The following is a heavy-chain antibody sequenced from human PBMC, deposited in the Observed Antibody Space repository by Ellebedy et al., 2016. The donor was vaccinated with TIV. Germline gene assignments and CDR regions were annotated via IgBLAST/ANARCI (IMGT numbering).Heavy chain of an antibody. D-gene: IGHD5-18*01. CDR1: GFTFSSYG. CDR2: ISYDGSNK. Sequence: GESLKISCAASGFTFSSYGMHWVRQAPGKGLEWVAVISYDGSNKYYADSVKGRFTISRDNSKNTLYLQMNSLKTEDTAVYYGTTDCGGYSYDAVDVWGQGTTVTVSS. V-gene: IGHV3-30*03. CDR3: TTDCGGYSYDAVDV. J-gene: IGHJ6*02.